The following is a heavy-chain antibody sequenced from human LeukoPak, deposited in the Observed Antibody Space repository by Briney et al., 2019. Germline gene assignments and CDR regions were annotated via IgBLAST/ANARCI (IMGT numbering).Heavy chain of an antibody. Sequence: GASVKVSCKASGGTFSSCAISCMRQAPGQWLEWMGGIIPIFGTANYAQKFQGRVTITADESTSTAYMELSSLRSEDTAVYYCARDGPGDYPYYYGMDVWGQGTTVTVSS. D-gene: IGHD4-17*01. CDR3: ARDGPGDYPYYYGMDV. CDR1: GGTFSSCA. CDR2: IIPIFGTA. V-gene: IGHV1-69*13. J-gene: IGHJ6*02.